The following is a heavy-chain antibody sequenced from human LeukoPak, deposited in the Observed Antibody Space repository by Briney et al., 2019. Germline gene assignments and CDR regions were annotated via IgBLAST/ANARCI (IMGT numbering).Heavy chain of an antibody. D-gene: IGHD6-13*01. CDR3: AKDRSFSSSWYGYPPYFDY. V-gene: IGHV3-48*01. Sequence: GGSLRLSCAASGFTFSSYSMNWVRQAPGKGLEWVSHISSSSSTIYYADSVKGRFTISRDNSKNTLYLQMNSLRAEDTAVYYCAKDRSFSSSWYGYPPYFDYWGQGTLVTVSS. J-gene: IGHJ4*02. CDR1: GFTFSSYS. CDR2: ISSSSSTI.